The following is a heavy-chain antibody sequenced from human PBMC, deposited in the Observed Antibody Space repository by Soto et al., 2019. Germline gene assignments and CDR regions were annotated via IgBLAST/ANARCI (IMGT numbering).Heavy chain of an antibody. Sequence: GGSLRLSCAASGFTVSSNYMSWVRQAPGKGLEWVSVIYSGGSTYYADSVKGRCTISRDNSKNTVYLQMNSLRAEDTAVYYCAKRSSSSTFDYWGQGTLVTVSS. CDR2: IYSGGST. D-gene: IGHD6-6*01. CDR1: GFTVSSNY. J-gene: IGHJ4*02. V-gene: IGHV3-53*01. CDR3: AKRSSSSTFDY.